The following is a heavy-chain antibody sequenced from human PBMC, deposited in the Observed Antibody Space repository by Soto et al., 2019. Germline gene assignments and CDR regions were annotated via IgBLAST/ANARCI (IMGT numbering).Heavy chain of an antibody. Sequence: ASVKVSCQASGYTFTGYAIHWVRHAPGQRLEWMGWINGGNGDTKYSQKFQGRVTITRDTSASTAYMELTSLGSEDTAVYHCARGYCSSTSCQYYFDYWGQGTPVTVSS. CDR1: GYTFTGYA. CDR3: ARGYCSSTSCQYYFDY. CDR2: INGGNGDT. J-gene: IGHJ4*02. D-gene: IGHD2-2*01. V-gene: IGHV1-3*01.